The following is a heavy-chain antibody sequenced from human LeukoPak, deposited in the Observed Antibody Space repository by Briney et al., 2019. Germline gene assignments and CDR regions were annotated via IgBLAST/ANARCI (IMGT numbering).Heavy chain of an antibody. D-gene: IGHD3-3*01. V-gene: IGHV1-69*13. CDR2: IIPIFGTA. J-gene: IGHJ6*03. CDR1: GGTFSSYA. CDR3: ARVLRFLEWSPGGYYYMDV. Sequence: SVKVSCKASGGTFSSYAISWVRQAPGQGLEWMGGIIPIFGTANYAQKFQGRVTITADEFTSTAYMELSSLRSEDTAVYYCARVLRFLEWSPGGYYYMDVWGKGTTVTVSS.